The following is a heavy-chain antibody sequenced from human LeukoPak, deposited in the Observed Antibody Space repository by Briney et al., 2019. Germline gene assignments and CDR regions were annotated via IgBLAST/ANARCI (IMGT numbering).Heavy chain of an antibody. CDR3: ARLTDYGSGSYSWFDP. CDR1: GGSFSGYY. V-gene: IGHV4-34*01. D-gene: IGHD3-10*01. Sequence: SETLSLTCAVYGGSFSGYYWSWIRQPPGKGLEWIGEINHSGSTNYYPSLKSRVTISVDTSKNQFSLKLSSVTAADTAVYYCARLTDYGSGSYSWFDPWGQGTLVTVSS. CDR2: INHSGST. J-gene: IGHJ5*02.